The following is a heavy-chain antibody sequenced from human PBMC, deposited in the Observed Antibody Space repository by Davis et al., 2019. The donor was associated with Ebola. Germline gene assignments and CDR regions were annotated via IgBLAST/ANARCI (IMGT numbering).Heavy chain of an antibody. D-gene: IGHD6-13*01. CDR2: INHSGST. CDR1: GGSLSGYY. CDR3: ARDFRLYSSSWYKGVDV. Sequence: MPSETLSLTCAVYGGSLSGYYWSWIRQPPGKGLEWIGEINHSGSTNYNPSLKSRVTISVDTSKNQFSLQLSSVTAADTAVYYCARDFRLYSSSWYKGVDVWGQGTTVTVSS. J-gene: IGHJ6*02. V-gene: IGHV4-34*01.